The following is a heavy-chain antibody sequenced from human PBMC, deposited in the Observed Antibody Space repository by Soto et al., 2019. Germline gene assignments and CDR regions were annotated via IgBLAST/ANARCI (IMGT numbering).Heavy chain of an antibody. J-gene: IGHJ4*02. V-gene: IGHV3-23*01. CDR3: AKEDPFSYYYDSSGYNFDY. CDR2: ISGSGGST. CDR1: GLTFSSYA. D-gene: IGHD3-22*01. Sequence: EVQLLESGGGLVQPGGSLRLSCAASGLTFSSYAMSWVRQAPGKGLEWVSAISGSGGSTYYADSVKGRFTISRDNSKNTLYLQMNSLRAEDTAVYYCAKEDPFSYYYDSSGYNFDYWGQGTLVTVSS.